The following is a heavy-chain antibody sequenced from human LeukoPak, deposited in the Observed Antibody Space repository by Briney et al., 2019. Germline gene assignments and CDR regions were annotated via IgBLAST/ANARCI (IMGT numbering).Heavy chain of an antibody. CDR3: ARGLSSYDYNY. D-gene: IGHD5-12*01. CDR2: IIPILGIA. J-gene: IGHJ4*02. CDR1: GGTFSSYA. Sequence: ASVKVSCKASGGTFSSYAISWVRQAPGQGLEWMGRIIPILGIANYAQKFQGRVTITADKSTSTAYMELSSLRSEDTAVYYCARGLSSYDYNYWGQGTLVTVSS. V-gene: IGHV1-69*04.